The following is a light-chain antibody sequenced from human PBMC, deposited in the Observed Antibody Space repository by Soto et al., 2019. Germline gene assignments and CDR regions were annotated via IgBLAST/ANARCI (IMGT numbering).Light chain of an antibody. Sequence: DIQMTQSPSTLSASVGDRVTITCRASQSINSWLAWYQQKPGKAPKLLIYKASSLESGVPSRFSGSGSGTEFTLTISSLQPDDFATYYCQQYNSYPYTFGQGTKLEIK. J-gene: IGKJ2*01. CDR1: QSINSW. CDR2: KAS. CDR3: QQYNSYPYT. V-gene: IGKV1-5*03.